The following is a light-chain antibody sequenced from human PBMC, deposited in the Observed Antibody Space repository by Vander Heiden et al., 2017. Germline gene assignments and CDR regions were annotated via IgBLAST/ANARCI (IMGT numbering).Light chain of an antibody. V-gene: IGKV2D-29*01. CDR1: QSLLDSDGTTY. CDR2: EAS. CDR3: RQGIQLPWT. Sequence: DVVVTQTPLSLSVTPGQPASISCKSSQSLLDSDGTTYLFWYLQKPGQPPQLLIHEASNRFSGVPDRFNGSGSGTDFTLEINRVEAEDVGVYYCRQGIQLPWTFGQGTKVEIK. J-gene: IGKJ1*01.